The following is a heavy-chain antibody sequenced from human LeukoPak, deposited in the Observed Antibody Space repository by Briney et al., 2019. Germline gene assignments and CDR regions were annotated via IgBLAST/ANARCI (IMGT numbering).Heavy chain of an antibody. CDR1: GGSISSYY. CDR2: IYYSGST. V-gene: IGHV4-59*01. J-gene: IGHJ5*02. Sequence: SETLSLTCTVSGGSISSYYWNWVRQPPGKGLEWIGNIYYSGSTNYNPSLKSRVTISLDTSKFQFSLRLNSVTAADTAVYYCARADPNASGYFYGFNWFDPWGQGTLVAVSS. CDR3: ARADPNASGYFYGFNWFDP. D-gene: IGHD3-10*01.